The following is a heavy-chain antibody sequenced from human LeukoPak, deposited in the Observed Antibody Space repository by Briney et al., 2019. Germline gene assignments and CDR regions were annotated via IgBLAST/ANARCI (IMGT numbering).Heavy chain of an antibody. J-gene: IGHJ4*02. CDR1: GFTFSSYA. CDR3: AKGYSSSWSFDY. Sequence: GGSLRLSCAASGFTFSSYAMSWARQAPGKGLEWVSAISGSGGSTYYADSVKGRFTISRDNSKNTLYLQMNSLRAEDTAVYYCAKGYSSSWSFDYWGQGTLVTVSS. CDR2: ISGSGGST. D-gene: IGHD6-13*01. V-gene: IGHV3-23*01.